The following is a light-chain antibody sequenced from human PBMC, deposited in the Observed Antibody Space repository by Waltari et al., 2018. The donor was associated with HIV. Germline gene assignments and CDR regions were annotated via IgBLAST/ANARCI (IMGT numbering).Light chain of an antibody. CDR2: EVT. J-gene: IGLJ3*02. CDR1: SSDIGAYDF. V-gene: IGLV2-8*01. CDR3: SSYGDSLRVL. Sequence: QSALTQPPSASGSLGQSVTISCTGSSSDIGAYDFVSWFQQHPHSAPKLLLYEVTSRPPTVSARFAGSRSGNPAFLTVAGLQPDDEATYFCSSYGDSLRVLFGGGTNVTVL.